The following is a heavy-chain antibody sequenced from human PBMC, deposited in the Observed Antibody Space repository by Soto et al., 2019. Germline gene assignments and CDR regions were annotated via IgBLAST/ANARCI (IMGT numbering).Heavy chain of an antibody. J-gene: IGHJ4*02. Sequence: SETLSLTCIVSGGSISSYYWTWIRQPPGKGLDWIGYISYSGTTNYSPSLKSRVTMSVDTSKNQFSLRVRSVTAADTAVYYCARYGSGTVIDYWGQGTLVTVSS. CDR1: GGSISSYY. CDR2: ISYSGTT. D-gene: IGHD3-10*01. V-gene: IGHV4-59*01. CDR3: ARYGSGTVIDY.